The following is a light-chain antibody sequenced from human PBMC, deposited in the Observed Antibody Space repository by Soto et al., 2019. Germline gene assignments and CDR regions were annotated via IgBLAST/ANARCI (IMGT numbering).Light chain of an antibody. CDR3: MQCTQCPPT. CDR1: QSLLHITGETF. J-gene: IGKJ5*01. CDR2: EVS. V-gene: IGKV2-29*03. Sequence: VMTQSPISLSVAPGQPASISCKSSQSLLHITGETFLFWYLQKPGQSPQLLIYEVSTRVSGVPDRFSGSGSGTDFTLEISRVETDDVGIYYCMQCTQCPPTFGHGTRLENK.